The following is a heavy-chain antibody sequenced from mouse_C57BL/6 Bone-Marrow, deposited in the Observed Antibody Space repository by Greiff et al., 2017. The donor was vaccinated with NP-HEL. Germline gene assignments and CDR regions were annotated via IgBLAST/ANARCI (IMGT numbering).Heavy chain of an antibody. Sequence: VQLQQSGPGLVQPSQSLSITCTVSGFSLTSYGVHWVRQSPGKGLEWLGVIWSGGSTDSTAAFLSRLSISKDNSKSQVFFKMNSLQADDTAIYYCARNWDGDFDYWGQGTTLTVSS. CDR2: IWSGGST. D-gene: IGHD4-1*01. V-gene: IGHV2-2*01. CDR1: GFSLTSYG. J-gene: IGHJ2*01. CDR3: ARNWDGDFDY.